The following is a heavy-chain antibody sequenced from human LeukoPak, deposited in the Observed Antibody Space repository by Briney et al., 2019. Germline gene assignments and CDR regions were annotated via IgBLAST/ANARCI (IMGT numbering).Heavy chain of an antibody. V-gene: IGHV4-59*08. CDR3: ARHAGYSSGWYGH. CDR1: GGSISSYY. J-gene: IGHJ5*02. Sequence: PSETLSLTCTVSGGSISSYYWSWIRQPPGKGLEWIGYIYYSGSTNYNPSLKSRVTISVDTSKNQFSLKLSSVTAADKAVYYCARHAGYSSGWYGHWGQRTLVTVSS. D-gene: IGHD6-19*01. CDR2: IYYSGST.